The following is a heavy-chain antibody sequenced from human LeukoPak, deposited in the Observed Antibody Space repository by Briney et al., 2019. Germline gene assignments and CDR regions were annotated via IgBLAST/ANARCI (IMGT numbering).Heavy chain of an antibody. CDR2: IYPDVSDT. J-gene: IGHJ3*02. D-gene: IGHD2-21*02. CDR1: GYIFTSYW. Sequence: GESLKISLKRSGYIFTSYWIGWLRQMPGKGLEWMGIIYPDVSDTRYSPSFQGQVTISAYKSISTAYLQCSNLKASDTAMYYCASHFVVVTAHDAFDIWGQGTMVTVSS. V-gene: IGHV5-51*01. CDR3: ASHFVVVTAHDAFDI.